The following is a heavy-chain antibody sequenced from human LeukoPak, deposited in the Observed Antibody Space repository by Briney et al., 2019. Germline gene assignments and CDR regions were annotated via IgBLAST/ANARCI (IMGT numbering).Heavy chain of an antibody. CDR3: AKDLGFKLPLDY. CDR2: IRYDGSNK. CDR1: GFTFSSYG. J-gene: IGHJ4*02. V-gene: IGHV3-30*02. D-gene: IGHD2-15*01. Sequence: GGSLRLSCAASGFTFSSYGMHWVRQAPGKGLEWVAFIRYDGSNKYYADSVKGRFTISRDNSKNALYLQMNSLRAEDTAVYYCAKDLGFKLPLDYWGQGTLVTVSS.